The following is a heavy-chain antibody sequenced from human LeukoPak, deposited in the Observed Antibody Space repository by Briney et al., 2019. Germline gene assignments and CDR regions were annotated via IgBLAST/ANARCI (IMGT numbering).Heavy chain of an antibody. CDR1: GITFSTCG. CDR3: ARISSDSISYYDH. CDR2: VNSEESSI. J-gene: IGHJ4*02. V-gene: IGHV3-74*01. Sequence: PGGSLRLSCAVSGITFSTCGVYWGWLAPRPGKGLVSRVNSEESSISYEDSVKGRFTISRDDVKNTLFLQMNSLRAEDTAVYYCARISSDSISYYDHWGQGTLVTVSS. D-gene: IGHD3-22*01.